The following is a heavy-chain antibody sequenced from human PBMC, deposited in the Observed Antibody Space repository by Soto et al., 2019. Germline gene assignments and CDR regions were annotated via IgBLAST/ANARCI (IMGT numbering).Heavy chain of an antibody. J-gene: IGHJ6*02. CDR2: IYYSGST. Sequence: SETLSLTCTVSGGSISSYYWSWIRQPPGKGLEWIGYIYYSGSTNYNPSLKSRVTISVDTSKNQFSLKLSSVTAADTAAYYCARGGGTIFGVVIINYYGMDVWGQGTTVTVSS. V-gene: IGHV4-59*01. D-gene: IGHD3-3*01. CDR1: GGSISSYY. CDR3: ARGGGTIFGVVIINYYGMDV.